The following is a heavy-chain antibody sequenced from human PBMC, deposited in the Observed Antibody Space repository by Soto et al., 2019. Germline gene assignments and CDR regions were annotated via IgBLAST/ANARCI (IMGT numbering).Heavy chain of an antibody. CDR1: GYTFTSYY. CDR3: AREGLYCSGGRCYAQGFDP. D-gene: IGHD2-15*01. Sequence: ASVKVSCKASGYTFTSYYMHWVRQAPGQGLEWMGIINPSGGSTSYAQKFQGRVTMTRDTSTSTVYMELSSLRSEDTAVYYCAREGLYCSGGRCYAQGFDPWGQGTRVTFSS. CDR2: INPSGGST. V-gene: IGHV1-46*01. J-gene: IGHJ5*02.